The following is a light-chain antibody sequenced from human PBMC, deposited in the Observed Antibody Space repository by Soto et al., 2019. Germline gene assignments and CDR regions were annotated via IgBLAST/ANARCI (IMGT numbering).Light chain of an antibody. Sequence: DIQMTQSPSSLSASIGDRVTISCQASQDIGNFLNWYQQKPGKAPYLLIYDASNLDTGVSSRFSGRGSGRQFSITITSLQPDDVATYFCQQYGILPITFGQGTRLDIK. CDR3: QQYGILPIT. V-gene: IGKV1-33*01. CDR2: DAS. J-gene: IGKJ5*01. CDR1: QDIGNF.